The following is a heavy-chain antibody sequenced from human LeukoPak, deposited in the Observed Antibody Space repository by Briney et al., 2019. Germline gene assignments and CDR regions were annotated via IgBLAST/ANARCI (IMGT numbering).Heavy chain of an antibody. D-gene: IGHD3-9*01. Sequence: GGSLRLSCGASGFTFSCYGMQWVRQAPGKGLESVAAIWYDGSNKYYADSVKDRFTISRDNSKNTLYLPLNSLRAEATAVYYCARDPAPHYDILTGYWRLYFDYWGQGTLVTVSS. V-gene: IGHV3-33*01. J-gene: IGHJ4*02. CDR3: ARDPAPHYDILTGYWRLYFDY. CDR2: IWYDGSNK. CDR1: GFTFSCYG.